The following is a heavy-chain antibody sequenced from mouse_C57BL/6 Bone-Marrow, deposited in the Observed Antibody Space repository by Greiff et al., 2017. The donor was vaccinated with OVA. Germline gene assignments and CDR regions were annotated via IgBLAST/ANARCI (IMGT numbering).Heavy chain of an antibody. J-gene: IGHJ3*01. CDR2: ISYDGSN. D-gene: IGHD1-1*01. V-gene: IGHV3-6*01. CDR3: ARSPLITTVVG. CDR1: GYSITSGYY. Sequence: EVKLVESGPGLVKPSQSLSLTCSVTGYSITSGYYWNWIRQFPGNKLEWMGYISYDGSNNYNPSLKNRISITRDTSKNQFFLKLNSVTTEDTATYYCARSPLITTVVGWGQGTLVTVSA.